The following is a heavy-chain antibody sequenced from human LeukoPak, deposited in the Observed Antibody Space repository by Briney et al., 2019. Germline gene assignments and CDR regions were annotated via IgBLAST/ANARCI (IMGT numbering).Heavy chain of an antibody. CDR2: FYYSGSL. Sequence: PSETLSLTCTVSGDSISSGVYYSGWIRQPPGKGLGWIASFYYSGSLYYNPSLKSRVTISVDTSKNQFSLKLSSVSAADTAVYYCARRRDGYNLYYFDYWGQGILVTVSS. CDR3: ARRRDGYNLYYFDY. CDR1: GDSISSGVYY. J-gene: IGHJ4*02. D-gene: IGHD5-24*01. V-gene: IGHV4-39*01.